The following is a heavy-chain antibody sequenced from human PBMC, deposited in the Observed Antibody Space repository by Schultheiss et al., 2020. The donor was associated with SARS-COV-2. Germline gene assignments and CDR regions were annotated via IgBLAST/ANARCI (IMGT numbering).Heavy chain of an antibody. D-gene: IGHD3-10*01. CDR1: GYTFTGYY. J-gene: IGHJ6*02. CDR3: ARAYYYGSGSYYNYGMDV. V-gene: IGHV1-18*04. Sequence: ASVKVSCKASGYTFTGYYMHWVRQAPGQGLEWMGWISAYNGNTNYAQKLQGRVTMTTDTSTSTAYMELRSLRSDDTAVYYCARAYYYGSGSYYNYGMDVWGQGTTVTVSS. CDR2: ISAYNGNT.